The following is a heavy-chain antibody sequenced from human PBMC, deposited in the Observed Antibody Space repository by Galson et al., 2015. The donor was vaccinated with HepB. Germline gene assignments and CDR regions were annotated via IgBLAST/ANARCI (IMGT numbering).Heavy chain of an antibody. CDR1: GFTFSSYA. D-gene: IGHD3-22*01. J-gene: IGHJ4*02. CDR2: ISYDGSNK. CDR3: ARDYYDSSFDY. V-gene: IGHV3-30-3*01. Sequence: SLRLSCAASGFTFSSYAMHWVRQAPGKGLEWVAVISYDGSNKYYADSVKGRFTISRDNSKNTLYLQMNSLRAEDTAVYYCARDYYDSSFDYWGQGTLVTVSS.